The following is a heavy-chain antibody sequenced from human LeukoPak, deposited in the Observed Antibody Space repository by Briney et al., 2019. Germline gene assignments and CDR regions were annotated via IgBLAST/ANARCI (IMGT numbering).Heavy chain of an antibody. CDR3: ASEEGGLDV. Sequence: SGGSLRLSCAAYGFTFSSYWMHWVRQAPGKGLVWFSRIKTDGSYTSYADSVKGRFTISRDNAKSTLFLQMNGLRGEDTAIYYCASEEGGLDVWGQGTTVTVSS. V-gene: IGHV3-74*01. J-gene: IGHJ6*02. CDR1: GFTFSSYW. CDR2: IKTDGSYT.